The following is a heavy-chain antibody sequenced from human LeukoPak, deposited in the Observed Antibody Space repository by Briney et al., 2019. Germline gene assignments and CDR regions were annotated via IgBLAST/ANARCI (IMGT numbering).Heavy chain of an antibody. V-gene: IGHV5-51*01. CDR3: ARRKYSYGQGVDY. CDR1: GYSFTSYW. J-gene: IGHJ4*02. D-gene: IGHD5-18*01. Sequence: GESLKISCKGSGYSFTSYWIGWVRQMPGKGLGWMGIISPGDSDTRYSPSFQGQVTISADKSINTAYLQWSSLKASDTAMYYCARRKYSYGQGVDYWGQGTLVTVSS. CDR2: ISPGDSDT.